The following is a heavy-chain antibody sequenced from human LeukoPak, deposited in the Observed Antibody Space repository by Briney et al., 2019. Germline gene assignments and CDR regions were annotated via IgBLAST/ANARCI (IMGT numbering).Heavy chain of an antibody. CDR2: IWYDGSNK. CDR3: ARAHTTYHYDSSGYYFDY. CDR1: GFTFSSYG. V-gene: IGHV3-33*01. Sequence: PGGSLRLSCAASGFTFSSYGMHWVRQAPGKGLEWVAIIWYDGSNKYYADSVRGRFTISRDDSKSTLYLQMNSLRVEDTAVYYCARAHTTYHYDSSGYYFDYWGQGTLVTVSS. D-gene: IGHD3-22*01. J-gene: IGHJ4*02.